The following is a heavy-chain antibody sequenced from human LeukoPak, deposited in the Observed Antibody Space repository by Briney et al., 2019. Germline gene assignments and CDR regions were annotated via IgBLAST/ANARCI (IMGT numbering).Heavy chain of an antibody. CDR2: ISSSSRYI. CDR3: AKDMSDYTNFPDV. D-gene: IGHD4-11*01. Sequence: GGSLRLSCAASGFSFSSYGMNWVRQAPGKGLEWVSSISSSSRYIHYADSVKGRFTISRDNAKNSLYLQMNSLRAEDTAIYYCAKDMSDYTNFPDVWGQGTTVTVSS. J-gene: IGHJ6*02. V-gene: IGHV3-21*04. CDR1: GFSFSSYG.